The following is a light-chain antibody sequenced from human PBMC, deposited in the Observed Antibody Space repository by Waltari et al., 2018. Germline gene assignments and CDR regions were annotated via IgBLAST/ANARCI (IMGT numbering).Light chain of an antibody. CDR1: HPVSPN. J-gene: IGKJ4*01. V-gene: IGKV3-15*01. CDR2: DRS. CDR3: QQYNQWPLT. Sequence: ETVMTQSPATLSVSPGESVTLPCGASHPVSPNVAWYQHRPGQAPRLLIYDRSTRATDIPARFSGGGSGSDLTLTISNLQSEDFAEYYCQQYNQWPLTFGGGTK.